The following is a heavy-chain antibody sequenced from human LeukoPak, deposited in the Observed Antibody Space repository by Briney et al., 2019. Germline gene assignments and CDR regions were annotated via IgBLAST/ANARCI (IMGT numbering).Heavy chain of an antibody. CDR3: AKDKDYDSSGSFDY. Sequence: GGSLRLSCAASGFTFDDYAMHWVRQAPGKGLEWVSLISGDGGSTYYADSVKGRFTISRDNSKNSLYLQMNSLRTEGTALYYCAKDKDYDSSGSFDYWGQGTLVTVSS. CDR1: GFTFDDYA. V-gene: IGHV3-43*02. CDR2: ISGDGGST. D-gene: IGHD3-22*01. J-gene: IGHJ4*02.